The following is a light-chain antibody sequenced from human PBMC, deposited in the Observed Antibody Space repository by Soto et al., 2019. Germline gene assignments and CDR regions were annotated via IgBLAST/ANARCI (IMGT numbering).Light chain of an antibody. J-gene: IGKJ2*01. CDR2: GAS. V-gene: IGKV3-15*01. Sequence: EIVMTQSPATLSVSPGERVTLSCRASQSVADNLAWYQQKPGQAPRLLIYGASTRATGIPARFSGSGSGTEFTLTISSLQSEDFALYYCHASNTWPYTFGQGTKLEIK. CDR3: HASNTWPYT. CDR1: QSVADN.